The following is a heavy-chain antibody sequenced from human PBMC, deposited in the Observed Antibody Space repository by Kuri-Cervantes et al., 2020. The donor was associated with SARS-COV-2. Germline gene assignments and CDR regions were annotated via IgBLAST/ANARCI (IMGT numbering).Heavy chain of an antibody. CDR1: GFTFSSYG. J-gene: IGHJ3*02. Sequence: GESLKISCAASGFTFSSYGMHWVRQAPGKGLEWVAVISYDGSNKYYADSVKGRFTIPRDNSKNTLYLQMNSLRAEDTAVDYCAKGKGIADGSDAFDIWGQGTMVTVSS. CDR2: ISYDGSNK. V-gene: IGHV3-30*18. CDR3: AKGKGIADGSDAFDI. D-gene: IGHD6-13*01.